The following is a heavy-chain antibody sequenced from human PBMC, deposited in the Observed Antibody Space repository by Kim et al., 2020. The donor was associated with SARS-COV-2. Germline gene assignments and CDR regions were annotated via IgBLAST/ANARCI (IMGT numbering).Heavy chain of an antibody. Sequence: SETLSLTCTVSGGSISSSSYYWGWIRQPPGKGLEWIGSIYYSGSTYYNPSLKSRVTISVDTSKNQFSLKLSSVTAADTAAYYCASGFTEWELTNWVDPWGQGTLVTVSS. CDR1: GGSISSSSYY. CDR2: IYYSGST. D-gene: IGHD1-26*01. J-gene: IGHJ5*02. CDR3: ASGFTEWELTNWVDP. V-gene: IGHV4-39*01.